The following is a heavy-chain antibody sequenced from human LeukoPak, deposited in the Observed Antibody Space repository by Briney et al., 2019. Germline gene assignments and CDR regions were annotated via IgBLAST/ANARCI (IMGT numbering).Heavy chain of an antibody. CDR3: AKSIWSGYSSFDY. Sequence: PGGSLRLSCAASGFTFSSYAMSWVRQAPGKGLEWVSVISGSGGSTYYADSVKGRFTISRDNSKNTLYLQMNSLRAEDTAAYYCAKSIWSGYSSFDYWGQGTLVTVSS. V-gene: IGHV3-23*01. CDR2: ISGSGGST. D-gene: IGHD3-3*01. CDR1: GFTFSSYA. J-gene: IGHJ4*02.